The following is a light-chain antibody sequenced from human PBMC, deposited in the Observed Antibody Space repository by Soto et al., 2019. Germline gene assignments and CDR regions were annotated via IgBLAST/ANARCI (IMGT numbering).Light chain of an antibody. CDR2: EDN. Sequence: NFMLTQPHSVSESPGKTVTISCTRSSGSIASNYVQWSQQRPGSAPTTVIYEDNQRPSGVPDRFSGSIDSSSNSASLTISGLKTEDEADYYCQSYDSSYVLFGGGTQLTVL. CDR3: QSYDSSYVL. CDR1: SGSIASNY. J-gene: IGLJ2*01. V-gene: IGLV6-57*04.